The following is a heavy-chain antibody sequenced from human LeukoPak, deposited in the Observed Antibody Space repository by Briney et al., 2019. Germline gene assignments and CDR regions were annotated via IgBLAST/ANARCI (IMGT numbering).Heavy chain of an antibody. CDR3: ARDIHSGSYYYYFDC. CDR2: ISYDGSNI. J-gene: IGHJ4*02. CDR1: GFIFSSHT. V-gene: IGHV3-30-3*01. Sequence: GGSLRLSCAATGFIFSSHTLHWVRQGPGKGLEWMAVISYDGSNISYADSVKGRFTISRDNSKNTLYLQMNSLRTEDTAVYYCARDIHSGSYYYYFDCWGQGTLVTVSS. D-gene: IGHD1-26*01.